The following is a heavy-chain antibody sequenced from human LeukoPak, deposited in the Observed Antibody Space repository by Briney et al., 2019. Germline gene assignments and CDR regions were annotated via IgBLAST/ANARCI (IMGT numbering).Heavy chain of an antibody. D-gene: IGHD3-22*01. CDR3: ARGTLYYYDSSGYYYGY. V-gene: IGHV3-21*01. Sequence: PGGSLRLSCAASGLTFSSYSMNWVRQAPGKGLEWVSSISSSSSYIYYADSVKGRFTISRDNAKNSLYLQMNSLRAEDTAVYYCARGTLYYYDSSGYYYGYWGQGTLVTVSS. CDR2: ISSSSSYI. CDR1: GLTFSSYS. J-gene: IGHJ4*02.